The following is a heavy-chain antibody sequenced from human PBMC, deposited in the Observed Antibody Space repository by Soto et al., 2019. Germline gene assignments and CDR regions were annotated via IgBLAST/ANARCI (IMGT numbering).Heavy chain of an antibody. Sequence: GGSLRLSCVASGFTFNNHAMNWVRQAPGKGLEWVSGITDSGRTTYIADSVKGRFTISRDNSKNTVYVQMNSLTAEDTAVYYCARGTTRYYALDVWGQGTPVTVSS. CDR1: GFTFNNHA. J-gene: IGHJ6*02. V-gene: IGHV3-23*01. D-gene: IGHD1-1*01. CDR3: ARGTTRYYALDV. CDR2: ITDSGRTT.